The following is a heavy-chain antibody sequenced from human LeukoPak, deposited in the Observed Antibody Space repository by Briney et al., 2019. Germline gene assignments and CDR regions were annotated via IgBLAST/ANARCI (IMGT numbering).Heavy chain of an antibody. CDR1: VFTFGDHA. CDR2: MSGNRGSI. D-gene: IGHD3-10*01. J-gene: IGHJ6*03. V-gene: IGHV3-9*01. CDR3: AKANAPDYYGSGTTHNYYYYYVDV. Sequence: GGSPRLSSAASVFTFGDHAMYWVRQAPGRGLEWVSGMSGNRGSIGYAESVGGRFTISRDNAKNSLYLQINSLRPENTALYYCAKANAPDYYGSGTTHNYYYYYVDVWGKGTTVTLSS.